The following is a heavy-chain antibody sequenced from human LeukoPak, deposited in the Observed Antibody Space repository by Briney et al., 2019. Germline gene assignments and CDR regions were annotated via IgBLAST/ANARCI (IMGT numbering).Heavy chain of an antibody. Sequence: ASVKVSCKASGGTFSSYTISWVRQAPGQGLEWMGRIIPILGIANYAQKFQGRVTITADKSTSTAYMELSSLRSEDTAVYYCARVMHIAVAPFVYWGQGTLVTVSS. CDR1: GGTFSSYT. CDR2: IIPILGIA. J-gene: IGHJ4*02. V-gene: IGHV1-69*02. CDR3: ARVMHIAVAPFVY. D-gene: IGHD6-19*01.